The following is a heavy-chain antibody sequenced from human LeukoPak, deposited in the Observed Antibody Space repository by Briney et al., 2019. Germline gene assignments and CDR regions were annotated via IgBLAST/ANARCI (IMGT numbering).Heavy chain of an antibody. D-gene: IGHD6-6*01. V-gene: IGHV1-2*02. J-gene: IGHJ4*02. CDR3: ARDSTLEYSSSPTFDY. Sequence: ASVKVSCKASGYTFTGYYMHWVRQAPGQGLEWMGWINPNSGGTNYAQKFQGRVTMTRDTSISIAYMELSRLRSDDTAVYYCARDSTLEYSSSPTFDYWGQGTLVTVSS. CDR2: INPNSGGT. CDR1: GYTFTGYY.